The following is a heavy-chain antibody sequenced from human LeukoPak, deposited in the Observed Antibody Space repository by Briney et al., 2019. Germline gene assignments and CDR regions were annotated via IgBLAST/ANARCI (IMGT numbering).Heavy chain of an antibody. V-gene: IGHV3-9*01. CDR3: AKDAAAMGLGFDY. CDR1: GFTFDDYA. Sequence: GGSLRLSCAASGFTFDDYAMHWVRQAPGKGLEWVSGISWNSGSIGYADSVKGRFTISRDNAKNSLYLQMNSLRAEDTALYYCAKDAAAMGLGFDYWGQGTLVTVSS. J-gene: IGHJ4*02. CDR2: ISWNSGSI. D-gene: IGHD2-2*01.